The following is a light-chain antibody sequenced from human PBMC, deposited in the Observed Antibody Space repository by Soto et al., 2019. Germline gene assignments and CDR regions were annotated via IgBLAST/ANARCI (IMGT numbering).Light chain of an antibody. CDR1: QSFSSY. CDR2: ATS. V-gene: IGKV3-20*01. Sequence: ERVMTQSPATLSASPGERATLSCRASQSFSSYLAWYQQKPGQAPRLLIYATSYRATGIPDRFSGSGSGTDFTLTINRLEPEDFAVYYCQEYGSNFGGGTKVDIK. J-gene: IGKJ4*01. CDR3: QEYGSN.